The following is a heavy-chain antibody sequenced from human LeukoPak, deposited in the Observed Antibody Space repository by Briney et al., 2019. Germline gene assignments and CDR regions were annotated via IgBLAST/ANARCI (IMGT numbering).Heavy chain of an antibody. J-gene: IGHJ3*02. V-gene: IGHV1-69-2*01. D-gene: IGHD3-3*01. CDR3: ATKRFLEWSDAFDI. CDR1: GYTFTDYY. Sequence: ASVKISCKVSGYTFTDYYMHWVQQAPGKGLEWMGLVDPEDGETTYAEKFQGRVTITADTSTDTAYMELSSLRSEDTAVYYCATKRFLEWSDAFDIWGQGTMVTVSS. CDR2: VDPEDGET.